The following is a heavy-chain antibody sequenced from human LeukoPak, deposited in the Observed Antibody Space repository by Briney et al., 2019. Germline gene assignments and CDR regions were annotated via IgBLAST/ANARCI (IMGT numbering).Heavy chain of an antibody. D-gene: IGHD3-22*01. V-gene: IGHV3-21*01. CDR2: ISSSNRYI. J-gene: IGHJ3*02. CDR1: GFTFSSYS. Sequence: GGSLRLSCAASGFTFSSYSMNWVRQAPGKGLEWVSSISSSNRYIYYADSVKGRFTISRDNAKNSLYLQMNSLRAEDTAVYYCARVRITVIVVADDGFDSWGQGTMVTVSS. CDR3: ARVRITVIVVADDGFDS.